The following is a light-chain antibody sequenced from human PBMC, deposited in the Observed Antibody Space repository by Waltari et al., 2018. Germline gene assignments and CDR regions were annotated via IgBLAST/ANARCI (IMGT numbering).Light chain of an antibody. V-gene: IGKV1-39*01. J-gene: IGKJ2*01. Sequence: DVQMTQSPSSLSASVGDTVPIPCRASQTISRYLNWYQQQPGKAPKLLIYAATTLQSEVPSRFTGSGSGTDFTLTISSVQPEDFATYYCQQSYSTPRTFGQGTKLDIK. CDR1: QTISRY. CDR2: AAT. CDR3: QQSYSTPRT.